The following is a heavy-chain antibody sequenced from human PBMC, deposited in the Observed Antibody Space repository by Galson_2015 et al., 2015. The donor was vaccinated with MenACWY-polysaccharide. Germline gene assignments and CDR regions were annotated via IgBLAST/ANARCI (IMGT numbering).Heavy chain of an antibody. D-gene: IGHD6-25*01. V-gene: IGHV3-11*01. CDR1: GFTFSDYY. CDR2: ISSSGGII. J-gene: IGHJ3*02. CDR3: ARSAWLDI. Sequence: LRLSCAASGFTFSDYYMSWIRQAPGKGLECISHISSSGGIIYYADSVKGRFTISRDNAKNSLYLQMNSLRAEDTAMYYCARSAWLDIWGQGTMVTVSS.